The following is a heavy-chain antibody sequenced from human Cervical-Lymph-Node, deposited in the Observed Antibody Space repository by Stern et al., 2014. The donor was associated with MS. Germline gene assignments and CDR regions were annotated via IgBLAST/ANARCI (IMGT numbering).Heavy chain of an antibody. J-gene: IGHJ4*02. CDR2: LNPNSDGP. Sequence: VQLVESGTKMQKPGASVKVSCKASGYTFTAFFIHWVRQAPGQGLEWMGRLNPNSDGPTSAKYFQDRVPLTRDTSHGTAYLELSRLTSADTAVYYCAREATRIVVGIDYWGQGTQVTVSS. D-gene: IGHD3-22*01. CDR1: GYTFTAFF. CDR3: AREATRIVVGIDY. V-gene: IGHV1-2*06.